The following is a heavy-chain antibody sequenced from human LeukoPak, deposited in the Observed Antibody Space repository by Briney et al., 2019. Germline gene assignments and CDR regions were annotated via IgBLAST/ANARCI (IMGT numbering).Heavy chain of an antibody. CDR3: AKDRGYYYSSGSQFDY. V-gene: IGHV3-30*02. J-gene: IGHJ4*02. CDR1: GFTFSSYG. CDR2: IRYDGSNK. D-gene: IGHD3-10*01. Sequence: PGGSLRLSCAASGFTFSSYGIHWVRQAPGKGLEWVAFIRYDGSNKYYAASVKGRFTISRDNSKNTLYLQMNSLRAEDTAVYYCAKDRGYYYSSGSQFDYWGQGTLVTVSS.